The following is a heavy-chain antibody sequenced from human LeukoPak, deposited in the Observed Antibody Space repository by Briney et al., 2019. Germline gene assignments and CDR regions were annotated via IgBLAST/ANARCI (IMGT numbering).Heavy chain of an antibody. D-gene: IGHD3-22*01. J-gene: IGHJ2*01. Sequence: GESLKISCKGSGYSFTSYWIGWVRQMPGKGLEWMGIIYPGDSDTRYSPSFQGQVTISADKSINTAYLQWSSLKASDTAMYYCARPGYYDSRGRWYFDLWGRGTLVTVSS. V-gene: IGHV5-51*01. CDR2: IYPGDSDT. CDR1: GYSFTSYW. CDR3: ARPGYYDSRGRWYFDL.